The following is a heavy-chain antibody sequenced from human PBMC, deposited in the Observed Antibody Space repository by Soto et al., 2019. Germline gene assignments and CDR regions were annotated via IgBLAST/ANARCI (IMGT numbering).Heavy chain of an antibody. V-gene: IGHV3-23*01. J-gene: IGHJ5*02. CDR1: GFTFSSYA. CDR3: ARATTVGADWFDP. Sequence: EVQLLESGGGLVQPGGSLRLSCAASGFTFSSYAMNWVRQAPGKGLEWVSGISGSGGSAYYADSVKGRFTISRDNSKNTLYRQMNSLRAEDTAVYYCARATTVGADWFDPWGQGTLVTVSS. D-gene: IGHD4-17*01. CDR2: ISGSGGSA.